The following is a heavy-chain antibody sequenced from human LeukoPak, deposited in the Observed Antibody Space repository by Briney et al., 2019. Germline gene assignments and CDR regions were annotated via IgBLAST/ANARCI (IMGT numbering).Heavy chain of an antibody. V-gene: IGHV3-23*01. J-gene: IGHJ4*02. CDR1: GFTFSSYG. CDR2: ISGSGGST. D-gene: IGHD2-15*01. Sequence: GGSLRLSCAASGFTFSSYGMSWVRQAPGKGLEWVSAISGSGGSTNYADSVKGRFTISRDNSKNALYLQMNSLRAEDTAVYYCAKGVCSGGSRFFDYWGQGTLVTVSS. CDR3: AKGVCSGGSRFFDY.